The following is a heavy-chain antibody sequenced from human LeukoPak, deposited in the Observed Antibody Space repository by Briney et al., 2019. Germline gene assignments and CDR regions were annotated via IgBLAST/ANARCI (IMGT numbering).Heavy chain of an antibody. CDR1: GDSISNSRHY. CDR2: IYPSGNT. Sequence: SSETLSLTCTVSGDSISNSRHYWSWIRQPAGKGLEWIRRIYPSGNTNYNPSLKSRVTISLDTSKNQFSLILRSVTATDTAMYYCARDGVVTMELDYWGQGTLVTVSS. J-gene: IGHJ4*02. V-gene: IGHV4-61*02. CDR3: ARDGVVTMELDY. D-gene: IGHD4/OR15-4a*01.